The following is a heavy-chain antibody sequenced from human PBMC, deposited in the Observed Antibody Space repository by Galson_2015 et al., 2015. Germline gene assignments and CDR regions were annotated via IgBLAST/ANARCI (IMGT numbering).Heavy chain of an antibody. CDR3: ARHRTCRGIVVVPAEFDY. CDR2: IYYSGST. Sequence: ETLSLTCTVSGGSISSSSYYWGWIRQPPGEGLEWIGSIYYSGSTYYNPSLKSRVTISVDTSKNQFSLKLSSVTAADTAVYYCARHRTCRGIVVVPAEFDYWGQGTLVTVSS. CDR1: GGSISSSSYY. V-gene: IGHV4-39*01. J-gene: IGHJ4*02. D-gene: IGHD2-2*01.